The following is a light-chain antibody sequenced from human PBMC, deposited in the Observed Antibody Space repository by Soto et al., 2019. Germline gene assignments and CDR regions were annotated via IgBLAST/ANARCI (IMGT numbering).Light chain of an antibody. V-gene: IGKV3D-20*02. CDR3: QQHNQWPIT. Sequence: ENVLTQSPGTLSLSPGDRATLFCRARQSLTNPYIAWYQQKPGQAPRLLIYDISSRATGIPDRFSGSVSGTDFTLTINSLQSEDSAVYYCQQHNQWPITFGQGTRLETK. J-gene: IGKJ5*01. CDR1: QSLTNPY. CDR2: DIS.